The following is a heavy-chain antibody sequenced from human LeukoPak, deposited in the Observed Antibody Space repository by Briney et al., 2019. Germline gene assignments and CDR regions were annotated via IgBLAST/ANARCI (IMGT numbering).Heavy chain of an antibody. Sequence: ASVNVSCKASGYTFTGYYMHWVRQAPGQGLGWMGWINPNSGGTNYAQKFQGRVTMTRDTSISTAYMELSRLRSDDTAVYYCAREMGYYDSSGYYSDAFDIWGQGTMVTVSS. V-gene: IGHV1-2*02. CDR1: GYTFTGYY. CDR2: INPNSGGT. J-gene: IGHJ3*02. CDR3: AREMGYYDSSGYYSDAFDI. D-gene: IGHD3-22*01.